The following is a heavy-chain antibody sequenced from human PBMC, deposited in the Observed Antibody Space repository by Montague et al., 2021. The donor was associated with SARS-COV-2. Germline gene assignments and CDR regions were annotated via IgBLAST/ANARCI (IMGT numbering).Heavy chain of an antibody. CDR2: RVERGST. CDR1: GSSNRTSHR. V-gene: IGHV4-4*02. Sequence: SETLSLTCAILGSSNRTSHRWSWLLNSTRTALERIVGRVERGSTNYSPSLKSRVTMSIDKSANQFSLKLVSLTAADTAIYFCARDVRTSTWSMRGYCGNYYFDSWGQGTLVAVSS. CDR3: ARDVRTSTWSMRGYCGNYYFDS. D-gene: IGHD6-13*01. J-gene: IGHJ4*02.